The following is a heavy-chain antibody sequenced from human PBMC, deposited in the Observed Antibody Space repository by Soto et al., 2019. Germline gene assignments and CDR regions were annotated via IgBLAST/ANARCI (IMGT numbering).Heavy chain of an antibody. CDR2: IKPDSGGT. CDR1: GYIFTGFY. Sequence: QAQLAQSGTEVKKPGASVKVSCKASGYIFTGFYIHWVRQAPGQGLEWMGGIKPDSGGTDYAEKFQGRVTMTRDTSINTAYMELSRLRHDDTAVYYCARGSPEGVPAAPGFFDYWGQGTLVTVSS. CDR3: ARGSPEGVPAAPGFFDY. J-gene: IGHJ4*02. V-gene: IGHV1-2*02. D-gene: IGHD2-2*01.